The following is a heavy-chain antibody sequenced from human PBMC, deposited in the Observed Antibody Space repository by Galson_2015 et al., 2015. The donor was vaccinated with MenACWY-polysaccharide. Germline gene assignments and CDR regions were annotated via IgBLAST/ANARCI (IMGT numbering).Heavy chain of an antibody. CDR1: GFSLSTRGMR. D-gene: IGHD3-10*01. J-gene: IGHJ2*01. CDR3: VRSPVGSAGYLDL. Sequence: PALVKPTQTLTLTCTFSGFSLSTRGMRVIWIRRPPGKALEWLARIDWDDRKFYSTSLKTRPTISKDTSKNQVILTKTNMDPVDTATYYCVRSPVGSAGYLDLWGRGTLVTVSS. V-gene: IGHV2-70*04. CDR2: IDWDDRK.